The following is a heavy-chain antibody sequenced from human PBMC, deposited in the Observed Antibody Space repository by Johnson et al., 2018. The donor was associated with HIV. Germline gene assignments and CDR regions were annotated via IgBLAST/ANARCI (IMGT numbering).Heavy chain of an antibody. V-gene: IGHV3-25*05. CDR1: QFIFSNYY. CDR2: NPNGDST. CDR3: ARGLKGAFDI. Sequence: VQLVESGGGLAKPAWSPRLSCAASQFIFSNYYMNCVRQAPGNGLELVGQVNPNGDSTYLIDSGKDRFNTSRDNAKNTLHLQMNSLRAEDTAVYYCARGLKGAFDIWGQGTRVTVSA. J-gene: IGHJ3*02.